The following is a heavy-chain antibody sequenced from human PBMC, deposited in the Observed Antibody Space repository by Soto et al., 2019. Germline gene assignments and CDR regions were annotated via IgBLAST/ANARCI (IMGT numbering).Heavy chain of an antibody. D-gene: IGHD7-27*01. V-gene: IGHV4-59*07. CDR3: ARTNWGRNYYYYMDV. Sequence: PSDTLSLTCTVSGGSISSYYWSWIRQPPGKGLEWIGYIYYSGSTNYNPSLKSRVTISVDTSKNQFSLKLSSVTAADTAVYYCARTNWGRNYYYYMDVWGKGTTVTVSS. J-gene: IGHJ6*03. CDR2: IYYSGST. CDR1: GGSISSYY.